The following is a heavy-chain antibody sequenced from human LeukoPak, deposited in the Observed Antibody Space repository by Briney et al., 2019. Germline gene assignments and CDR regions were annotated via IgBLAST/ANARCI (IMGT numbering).Heavy chain of an antibody. CDR3: AKTLDMVRGVTTDY. V-gene: IGHV3-64*01. D-gene: IGHD3-10*01. CDR1: GFTFSSYA. J-gene: IGHJ4*02. CDR2: ISTNGGST. Sequence: GGSLRLSCAASGFTFSSYAMHWVRQAPGKGLEYVSAISTNGGSTYYANSVKGRFTISRDNSKNTLYLQMNSLRAEDTAVYYCAKTLDMVRGVTTDYWGQGTLVTVSS.